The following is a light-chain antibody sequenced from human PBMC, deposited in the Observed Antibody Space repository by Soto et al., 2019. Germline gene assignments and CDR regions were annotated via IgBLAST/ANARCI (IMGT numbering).Light chain of an antibody. CDR3: SSYTIKTSWV. Sequence: QSALTQPASVSGSPGQSITISCTGTSSDVGSYDYVSWYQQHPGKAPRLMIYGVSKRPSGVSDRFSGSKSGNTASLTISGLQADDEAAYYCSSYTIKTSWVFGAGTKVTVL. J-gene: IGLJ3*02. CDR2: GVS. V-gene: IGLV2-14*01. CDR1: SSDVGSYDY.